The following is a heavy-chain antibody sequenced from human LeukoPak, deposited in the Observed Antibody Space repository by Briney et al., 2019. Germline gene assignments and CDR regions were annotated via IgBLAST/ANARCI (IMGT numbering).Heavy chain of an antibody. CDR2: INHSGST. D-gene: IGHD6-13*01. J-gene: IGHJ4*02. Sequence: GSLRLSCAVYGGSFSGYYWSWIRQLPGKGLEWIGEINHSGSTNYNPSLKSRVTISVDTSKNQFSLKLSSVTAADTAVYYCARGGRIAAAGTGYFDYWGQGTLVTVSS. V-gene: IGHV4-34*01. CDR3: ARGGRIAAAGTGYFDY. CDR1: GGSFSGYY.